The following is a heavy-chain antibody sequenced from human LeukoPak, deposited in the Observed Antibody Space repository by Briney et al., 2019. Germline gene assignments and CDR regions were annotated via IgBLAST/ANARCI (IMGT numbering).Heavy chain of an antibody. J-gene: IGHJ4*02. Sequence: SGTLSLTCTVSGGSISSSSYYWGWIRQPPGKGLEWIGSIYYSGSTYHNPSLKSRVTISVDTSKNQFSLKLSSVTAADTAVYYCARHIGYCSGGSCYDSYFDYWGQGTLVTVSS. D-gene: IGHD2-15*01. CDR2: IYYSGST. CDR3: ARHIGYCSGGSCYDSYFDY. CDR1: GGSISSSSYY. V-gene: IGHV4-39*01.